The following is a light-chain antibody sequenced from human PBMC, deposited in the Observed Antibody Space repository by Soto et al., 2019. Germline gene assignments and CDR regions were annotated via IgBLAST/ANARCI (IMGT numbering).Light chain of an antibody. CDR1: QSVSSSY. J-gene: IGKJ1*01. V-gene: IGKV3-20*01. Sequence: EIVLTQSPGTLSLSPGDRATLSCRASQSVSSSYLAWYQQTPGQAPRLLMFGASSRATGIPDRFSGSGSGTVFALSSSGLEPEDFAVYYCQQYGRSLWTFGQGTKVEIK. CDR3: QQYGRSLWT. CDR2: GAS.